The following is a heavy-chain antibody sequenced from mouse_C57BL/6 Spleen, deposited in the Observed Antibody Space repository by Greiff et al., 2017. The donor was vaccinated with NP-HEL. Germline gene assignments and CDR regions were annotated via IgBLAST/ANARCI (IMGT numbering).Heavy chain of an antibody. CDR1: GFTFSDYG. J-gene: IGHJ4*01. CDR2: ISSGSSTI. CDR3: ARGEYYYGSSFLYAMDY. V-gene: IGHV5-17*01. D-gene: IGHD1-1*01. Sequence: EVMLVESGGGLVKPGGSLKLSCAASGFTFSDYGMHWVRQAPEKGLEWVAYISSGSSTIYYADTVKGRFTISRDNAKNTLFLQMTSLRSEDTAMYYCARGEYYYGSSFLYAMDYWGQGTSVTVSS.